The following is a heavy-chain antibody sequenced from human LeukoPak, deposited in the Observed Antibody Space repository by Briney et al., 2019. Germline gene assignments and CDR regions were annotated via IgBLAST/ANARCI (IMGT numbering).Heavy chain of an antibody. D-gene: IGHD3-10*01. CDR1: GFTFSSYE. CDR2: IKQDGSEK. J-gene: IGHJ5*02. CDR3: ARTFKVRQMVRGVIISWFDP. V-gene: IGHV3-7*01. Sequence: AGGSLRLSCAASGFTFSSYEMNWVRQAPGKGLEWVANIKQDGSEKYYVDSVKGRFTISRDNAKNSLYLQMNSLRAEDTAVYYCARTFKVRQMVRGVIISWFDPWGQGTLVTVSS.